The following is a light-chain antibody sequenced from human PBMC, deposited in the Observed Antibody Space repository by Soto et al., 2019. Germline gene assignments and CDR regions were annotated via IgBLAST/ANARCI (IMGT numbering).Light chain of an antibody. CDR2: WAS. J-gene: IGKJ2*01. CDR1: QSVLYSCNNKHS. CDR3: QQYESTPPT. V-gene: IGKV4-1*01. Sequence: DIVMTQYRDSLALGLGERATIHCKSSQSVLYSCNNKHSLAWYQQRPGQPPKLLIYWASTRESGVPHRFSGSGSGTDFTLTITSLPAEDVAVYYCQQYESTPPTFGQGTKLEIK.